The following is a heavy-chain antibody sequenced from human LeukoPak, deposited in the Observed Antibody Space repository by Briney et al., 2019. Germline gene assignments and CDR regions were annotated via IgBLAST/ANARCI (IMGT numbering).Heavy chain of an antibody. D-gene: IGHD3-22*01. CDR3: AKDRGSGYHYFDY. V-gene: IGHV3-23*01. CDR2: ISDSGGTT. J-gene: IGHJ4*02. Sequence: GGSLRLSCAAFGFTFSTYAMSWVRQAPGKGLKWVSGISDSGGTTYYADSVKGRFTISRDNSKNTLYLQMNSLRAEDTAVYYCAKDRGSGYHYFDYWGQGTLVTVSS. CDR1: GFTFSTYA.